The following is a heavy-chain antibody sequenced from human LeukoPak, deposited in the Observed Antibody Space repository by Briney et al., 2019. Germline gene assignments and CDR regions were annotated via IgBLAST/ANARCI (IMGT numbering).Heavy chain of an antibody. CDR1: GGSISGYY. D-gene: IGHD3-3*01. V-gene: IGHV4-59*01. Sequence: SETLSLTCTVSGGSISGYYWNWIRQPPGKGLQWIGCIYYGGVTNYNPSLKSRVTISVDMSKNQFSLKLNSVTAADTAVYYCARNSDFWSGYENWFDPWGQGTLVTVSS. J-gene: IGHJ5*02. CDR3: ARNSDFWSGYENWFDP. CDR2: IYYGGVT.